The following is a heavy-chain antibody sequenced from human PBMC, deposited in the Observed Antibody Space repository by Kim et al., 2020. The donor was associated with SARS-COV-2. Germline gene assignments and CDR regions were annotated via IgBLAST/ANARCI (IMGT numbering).Heavy chain of an antibody. V-gene: IGHV3-23*01. CDR3: AKARVVRRGTPPGFDY. J-gene: IGHJ4*02. Sequence: SVKGRFTIARDNAKTTLYLQMNSLRAEDTAVYYCAKARVVRRGTPPGFDYWGQGTLVTVSS. D-gene: IGHD3-10*01.